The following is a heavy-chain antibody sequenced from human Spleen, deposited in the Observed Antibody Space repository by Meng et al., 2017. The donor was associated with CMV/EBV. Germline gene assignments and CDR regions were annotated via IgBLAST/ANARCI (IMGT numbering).Heavy chain of an antibody. CDR3: VRCSSTSCYMPDY. Sequence: CAVSGGSISSSNWWSGVRQHPGKGLEWIGYIYYGGSTYYNPSLKSRVTISVDTSKNQFSLKLNSVTAADTAVYYCVRCSSTSCYMPDYWGQGTLVTVSS. D-gene: IGHD2-2*02. CDR2: IYYGGST. V-gene: IGHV4-31*11. CDR1: GGSISSSNW. J-gene: IGHJ4*02.